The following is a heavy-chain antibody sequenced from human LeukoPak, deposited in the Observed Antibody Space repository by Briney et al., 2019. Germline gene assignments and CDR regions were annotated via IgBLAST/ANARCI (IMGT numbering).Heavy chain of an antibody. CDR1: GGFMITSGHY. CDR2: IYYTGVT. D-gene: IGHD4-23*01. CDR3: ARERSSSGGHSWFDP. Sequence: SETLSLTCTVSGGFMITSGHYWGWIRQPPVKGLEWIESIYYTGVTSTNPFFRSRMSISVDTSKNQFSLNLTSVTAADAAVYYCARERSSSGGHSWFDPWGQGTLVTVSS. V-gene: IGHV4-39*07. J-gene: IGHJ5*02.